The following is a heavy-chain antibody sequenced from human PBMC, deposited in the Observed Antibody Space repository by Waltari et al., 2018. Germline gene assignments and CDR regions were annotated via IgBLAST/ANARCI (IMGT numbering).Heavy chain of an antibody. CDR1: GFTFSSYW. J-gene: IGHJ5*02. CDR2: INTGGSST. D-gene: IGHD2-21*01. V-gene: IGHV3-74*01. Sequence: EVQLVESGGGLIQPGGSLRLSCAASGFTFSSYWMHWLRQAPGKGLVWCSRINTGGSSTNYADSVKGRFTISRDNAKNTLYLQMNSLRAEDTAVYYCARAGGGELRMGFDPWGQGTLVTVSS. CDR3: ARAGGGELRMGFDP.